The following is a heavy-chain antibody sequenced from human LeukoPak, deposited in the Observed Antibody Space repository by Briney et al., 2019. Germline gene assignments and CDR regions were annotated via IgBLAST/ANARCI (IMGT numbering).Heavy chain of an antibody. V-gene: IGHV3-23*01. D-gene: IGHD3-10*01. Sequence: GGSLRFSCAASGFTFSSYAMSWVRQAPGKGLEWVSAISGSGGSTYYADSVKSRFTISRDNSKNTLYLQMNSLRAEDTAVYYCAKGGDYGSGSYPEYFQHWGQGTLVTVSS. CDR2: ISGSGGST. CDR3: AKGGDYGSGSYPEYFQH. J-gene: IGHJ1*01. CDR1: GFTFSSYA.